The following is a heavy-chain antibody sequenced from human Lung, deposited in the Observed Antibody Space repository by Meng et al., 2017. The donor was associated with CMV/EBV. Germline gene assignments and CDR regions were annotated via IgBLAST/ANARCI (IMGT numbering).Heavy chain of an antibody. V-gene: IGHV6-1*01. D-gene: IGHD4-11*01. CDR2: TSYRSKWYN. Sequence: ISVSSVSIHRAAWHWLRQSPSGGLGSLGSTSYRSKWYNDYAVSMQSRITINPDTSKNQFSLQLNSVTPEYTAVYYCASDHSAFFLDYWGQGTLVTVSS. CDR1: VSSVSIHRAA. CDR3: ASDHSAFFLDY. J-gene: IGHJ4*02.